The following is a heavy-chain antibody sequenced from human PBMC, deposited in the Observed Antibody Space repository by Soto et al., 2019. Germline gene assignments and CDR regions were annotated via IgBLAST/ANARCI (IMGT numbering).Heavy chain of an antibody. CDR2: INHSGST. Sequence: PSETLSLTCAVYSGSFSGYYWSWIRQPPGKGLEWIGEINHSGSTNYNPSLKSRVTISRDNAKNSLYLQMNSLRAEDTAVYYCARDLSQAPYCGGDCYSEADAFDIWGQGTMVTVSS. CDR3: ARDLSQAPYCGGDCYSEADAFDI. CDR1: SGSFSGYY. J-gene: IGHJ3*02. V-gene: IGHV4-34*01. D-gene: IGHD2-21*01.